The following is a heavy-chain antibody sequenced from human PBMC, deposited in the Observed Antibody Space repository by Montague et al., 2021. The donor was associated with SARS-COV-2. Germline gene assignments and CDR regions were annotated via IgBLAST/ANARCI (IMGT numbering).Heavy chain of an antibody. J-gene: IGHJ6*02. Sequence: SETLSLTCSVSGDSIRSSGYYWGWIRQPPGKGLEWIGTVYYSGSTNYNPSLKSRVTMPVDTSKNQFSLELRSVTAADTAIYYCARHGLEGANTYYFGLDVWGQGTTVTVSS. CDR1: GDSIRSSGYY. V-gene: IGHV4-39*01. CDR3: ARHGLEGANTYYFGLDV. CDR2: VYYSGST. D-gene: IGHD1-26*01.